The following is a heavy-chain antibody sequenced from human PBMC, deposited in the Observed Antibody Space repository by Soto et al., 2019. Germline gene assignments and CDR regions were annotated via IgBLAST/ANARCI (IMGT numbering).Heavy chain of an antibody. J-gene: IGHJ6*02. CDR2: IWYDGSNK. CDR3: AKDRYQPVFYGMDV. D-gene: IGHD2-2*01. CDR1: GFTFSSYA. Sequence: PWGSLTLSCAASGFTFSSYATHWVRQAPGKGLEWVAVIWYDGSNKYYADSVKGRFTISRDNSKNTLYLQMNSLRAEDTAVYYCAKDRYQPVFYGMDVWGQGTTVTVSS. V-gene: IGHV3-33*06.